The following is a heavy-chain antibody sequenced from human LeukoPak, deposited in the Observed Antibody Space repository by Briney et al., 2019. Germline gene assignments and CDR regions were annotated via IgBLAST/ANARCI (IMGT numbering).Heavy chain of an antibody. CDR2: ISSSGGTT. CDR3: AKVAARRDYEAYFEY. V-gene: IGHV3-23*01. D-gene: IGHD5-24*01. Sequence: GGSLRLSCAASGFTFSIYAMSWVRKAPGKGQDWVAAISSSGGTTYYADSMRGRFSISRDNSKSMLYLEMSSLRADDTAVYYCAKVAARRDYEAYFEYWGQGTQVTVSS. CDR1: GFTFSIYA. J-gene: IGHJ4*02.